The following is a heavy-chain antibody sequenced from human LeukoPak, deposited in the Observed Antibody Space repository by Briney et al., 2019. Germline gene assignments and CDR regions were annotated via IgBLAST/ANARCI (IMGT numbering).Heavy chain of an antibody. CDR2: ISSSSISI. Sequence: GGSLRLSCAVSGFTFSSYTMIWVRQAPGKGLEWVSSISSSSISIYYADSVRGRFTTSRDNAKNSLHLQMTSLRAEDTAVYYCATEGRSTIPGYWGQGTLVTVSS. J-gene: IGHJ4*02. V-gene: IGHV3-21*01. CDR3: ATEGRSTIPGY. D-gene: IGHD6-13*01. CDR1: GFTFSSYT.